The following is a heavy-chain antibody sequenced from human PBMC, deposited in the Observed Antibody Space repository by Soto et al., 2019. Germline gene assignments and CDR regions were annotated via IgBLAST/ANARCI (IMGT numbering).Heavy chain of an antibody. CDR1: GYTLTELS. CDR2: FDPEDGET. CDR3: ATHSPGAVVFNWFDP. J-gene: IGHJ5*02. V-gene: IGHV1-24*01. D-gene: IGHD6-19*01. Sequence: GASVKVSCKVSGYTLTELSMHWVRQAPGKGLEWMGGFDPEDGETIYAQKFQGRVTMTEDTSTDTAYMELSSLRSDDTAVYYCATHSPGAVVFNWFDPWGQGTLVTVSS.